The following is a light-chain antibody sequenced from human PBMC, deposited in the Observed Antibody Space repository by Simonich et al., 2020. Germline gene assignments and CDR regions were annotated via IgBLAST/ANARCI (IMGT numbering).Light chain of an antibody. V-gene: IGKV1-5*03. CDR1: QSISSW. CDR2: KAS. J-gene: IGKJ3*01. Sequence: DIQMTQSPSTLSASVGDRVTITCRASQSISSWLAWYQQKPEKAPKLLIYKASSLESGVPSRFSGSGSGTEFTLTISSLQPDDFATYYCQQYNSYSPSYTFGPGTKVDIK. CDR3: QQYNSYSPSYT.